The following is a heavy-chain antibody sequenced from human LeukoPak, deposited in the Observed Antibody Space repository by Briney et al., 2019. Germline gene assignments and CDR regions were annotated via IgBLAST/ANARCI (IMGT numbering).Heavy chain of an antibody. CDR3: VYYYGSGSVEY. Sequence: SETLSLTCTVSGGSITSSNYYWGWIRQPPGKGLEWIANFYYSGSTNYNPSLESRVTISVDMSKNQFSLKLSSVTAADTAVYYCVYYYGSGSVEYWGQGTLVTVSS. J-gene: IGHJ4*02. D-gene: IGHD3-10*01. CDR1: GGSITSSNYY. V-gene: IGHV4-39*01. CDR2: FYYSGST.